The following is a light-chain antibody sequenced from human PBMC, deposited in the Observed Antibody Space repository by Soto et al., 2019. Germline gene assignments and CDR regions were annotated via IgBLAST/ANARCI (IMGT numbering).Light chain of an antibody. CDR1: QSVRSTY. Sequence: EIVMTQSPVTLSVSPGERATLSCRASQSVRSTYLAWYQQKPGQAPRLLIFGVSNRAAGIPARFSGGGSGTEFTLTISSLQSEDFAVYYCQQYGDWPLTFGGGTKVEIK. CDR2: GVS. V-gene: IGKV3-15*01. J-gene: IGKJ4*01. CDR3: QQYGDWPLT.